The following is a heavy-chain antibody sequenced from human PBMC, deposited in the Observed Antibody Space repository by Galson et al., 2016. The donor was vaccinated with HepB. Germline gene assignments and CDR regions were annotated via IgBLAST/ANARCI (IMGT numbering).Heavy chain of an antibody. Sequence: SVKVSCKASGYTFIGHWMHWVRQAPGQGLEWMGIINPRTGATGYAQNFQGRITLTSDTPANTVYMEMSSLRSEDTAVYYCARDHSFADSAWWFDPWGQGTLVTVSS. D-gene: IGHD3-3*01. CDR1: GYTFIGHW. CDR3: ARDHSFADSAWWFDP. J-gene: IGHJ5*02. V-gene: IGHV1-46*01. CDR2: INPRTGAT.